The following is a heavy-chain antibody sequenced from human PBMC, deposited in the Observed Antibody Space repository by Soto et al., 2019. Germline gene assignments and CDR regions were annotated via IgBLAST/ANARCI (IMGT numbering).Heavy chain of an antibody. D-gene: IGHD2-15*01. CDR1: GGSISSSSYY. CDR3: VVVVAATRPDWGDYMDV. Sequence: QLQLQESGPGLVKPSETLSLTCTVSGGSISSSSYYWGWIRQPPGKGLEWIGSIYYSGSTYYNPSLKSRVTISVDTSKNQFSLKLSSVTAADTAVYYCVVVVAATRPDWGDYMDVWGKGTTVTVSS. V-gene: IGHV4-39*01. CDR2: IYYSGST. J-gene: IGHJ6*03.